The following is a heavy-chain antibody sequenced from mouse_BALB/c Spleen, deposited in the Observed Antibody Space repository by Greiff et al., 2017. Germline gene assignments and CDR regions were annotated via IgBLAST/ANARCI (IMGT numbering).Heavy chain of an antibody. J-gene: IGHJ4*01. CDR2: INSNGGST. V-gene: IGHV5-6-3*01. CDR3: ARGDGYYVPYYAMDY. CDR1: GFTFRSYG. Sequence: EVQGVESGGGLVQPGGSLKLSCAASGFTFRSYGMSWVRQTPDKRLELVATINSNGGSTYYPDSVKGRFTISRDNAKNTLYLQMSSLKSEDTAMYYCARGDGYYVPYYAMDYWGQGTSVTVSS. D-gene: IGHD2-3*01.